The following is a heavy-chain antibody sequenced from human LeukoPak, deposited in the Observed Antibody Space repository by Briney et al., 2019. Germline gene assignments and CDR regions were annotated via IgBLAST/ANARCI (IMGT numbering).Heavy chain of an antibody. CDR1: GGSISGYY. V-gene: IGHV4-59*12. CDR3: ARGHRWHYGSGSPRNWFDP. CDR2: IYYSGST. D-gene: IGHD3-10*01. Sequence: SETLSLTCTVSGGSISGYYWSWIRQPPGKGLEWIGYIYYSGSTNYNPSLKSRVTISVDTSKNQFSLKLSSVTAADTAVYYCARGHRWHYGSGSPRNWFDPWGQGTLVTVSS. J-gene: IGHJ5*02.